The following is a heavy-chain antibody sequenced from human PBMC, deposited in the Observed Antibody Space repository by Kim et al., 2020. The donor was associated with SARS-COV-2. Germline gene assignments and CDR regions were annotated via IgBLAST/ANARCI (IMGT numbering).Heavy chain of an antibody. CDR3: ARTGYSRNSIDY. V-gene: IGHV3-7*01. Sequence: GGSLRLSCAASGFTFISYWMNCVRQVPGKGLEWVSNINEAGGEKEYVDFVKGRFTISRDNSKHSLYLQMNSLRIEDTALYYCARTGYSRNSIDYWGQGTLVTVSS. D-gene: IGHD1-1*01. CDR2: INEAGGEK. J-gene: IGHJ4*02. CDR1: GFTFISYW.